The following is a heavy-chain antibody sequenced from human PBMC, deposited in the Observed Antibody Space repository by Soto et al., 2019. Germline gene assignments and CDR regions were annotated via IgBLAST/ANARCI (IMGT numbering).Heavy chain of an antibody. Sequence: QLVQSGAEVKKPGASVRVSCKTSGPTFIAYYIHWVRQAPGQGLEWMGWIDPKSGGTTYEQKFLGRVTMTRDTSINTAYIDLNRLTSDDTALYYCASVSVDVPEWGQGTLITVSS. CDR1: GPTFIAYY. CDR3: ASVSVDVPE. J-gene: IGHJ4*02. D-gene: IGHD5-12*01. CDR2: IDPKSGGT. V-gene: IGHV1-2*02.